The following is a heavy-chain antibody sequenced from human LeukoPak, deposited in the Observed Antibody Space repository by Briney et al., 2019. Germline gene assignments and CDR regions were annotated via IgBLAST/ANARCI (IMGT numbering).Heavy chain of an antibody. CDR2: IWYDGSNK. CDR1: GFTFSSYG. V-gene: IGHV3-33*01. Sequence: GGSLRLSCAASGFTFSSYGMHWVRQAPGQGLEWVAVIWYDGSNKYYADSVKGRFTISRDNSKNSLYLQMNSLRAEDTAVYYCARESIAVAGAPFDYWGQGTLVTVSS. CDR3: ARESIAVAGAPFDY. D-gene: IGHD6-19*01. J-gene: IGHJ4*02.